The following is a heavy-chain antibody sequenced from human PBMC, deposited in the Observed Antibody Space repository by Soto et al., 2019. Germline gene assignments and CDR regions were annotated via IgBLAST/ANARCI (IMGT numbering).Heavy chain of an antibody. D-gene: IGHD2-15*01. J-gene: IGHJ4*02. CDR3: ARANRILTAGDFDY. Sequence: QVQLVQSGAEVKKPGASVKVSCKASGYTFTGHYMHWVRQAPGQGLEWMGWINPNSGGTNYAQKFQGWVTMTRDTSISTAYTELSMLRSDDTAVYYCARANRILTAGDFDYWGQGTLVTVSS. V-gene: IGHV1-2*04. CDR1: GYTFTGHY. CDR2: INPNSGGT.